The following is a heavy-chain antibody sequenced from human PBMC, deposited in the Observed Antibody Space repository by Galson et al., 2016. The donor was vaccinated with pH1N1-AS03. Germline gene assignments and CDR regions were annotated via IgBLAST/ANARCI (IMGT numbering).Heavy chain of an antibody. Sequence: SLRLSCAASGFTFSSHGMHWVRQAPGKGLEWVAVITSDGSNKYYADSVKGRFTISRDNSNNTLYLQMNSLRAEDTAVYYCAKDSASGEGWDILGALIWFDPWGQGTLVTVSS. D-gene: IGHD1-26*01. J-gene: IGHJ5*02. CDR1: GFTFSSHG. CDR3: AKDSASGEGWDILGALIWFDP. V-gene: IGHV3-30*18. CDR2: ITSDGSNK.